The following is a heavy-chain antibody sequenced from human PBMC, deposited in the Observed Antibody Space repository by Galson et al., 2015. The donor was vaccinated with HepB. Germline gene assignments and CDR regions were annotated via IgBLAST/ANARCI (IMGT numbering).Heavy chain of an antibody. J-gene: IGHJ4*02. Sequence: PALVKPTQTLTLTCNFSGFSLSTPVVGVGWIRQPPGKALEWLGIIYWNDDKRYNPSLQSRLTITKDTSKNQVVLTLTDMDPVDTATYYCAHQGDRRYCSGAGCFSDFDYWGPGTVVTVSS. V-gene: IGHV2-5*01. D-gene: IGHD2-2*01. CDR2: IYWNDDK. CDR3: AHQGDRRYCSGAGCFSDFDY. CDR1: GFSLSTPVVG.